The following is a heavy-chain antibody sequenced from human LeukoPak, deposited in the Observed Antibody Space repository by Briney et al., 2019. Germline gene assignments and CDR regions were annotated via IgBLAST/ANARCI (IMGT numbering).Heavy chain of an antibody. V-gene: IGHV3-23*01. CDR2: ISGSGGST. D-gene: IGHD3-9*01. CDR3: AKGYFDWLFEFPNWFDP. CDR1: RFAFSNYG. J-gene: IGHJ5*02. Sequence: PGGSLRLSCAVSRFAFSNYGMSWVRQAPGKGLEWVSAISGSGGSTYYADSVKGRFTISRDNSKNTLYLQMNSLRAEDTAVYYCAKGYFDWLFEFPNWFDPWGQGTLVTVSS.